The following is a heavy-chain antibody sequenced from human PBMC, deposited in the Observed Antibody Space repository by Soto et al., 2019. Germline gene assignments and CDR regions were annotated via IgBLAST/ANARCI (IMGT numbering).Heavy chain of an antibody. CDR1: GFTFSSYS. Sequence: PGGSLRLSCAASGFTFSSYSMNWVRQAPGKGLEWVSYISSSSSTIYYADSVKGRFTISRDNAKNSLYLQMNSLRAEDTAVYYCARNAVAGTSRPDYFDYWGQGTLVTVSS. J-gene: IGHJ4*02. CDR3: ARNAVAGTSRPDYFDY. V-gene: IGHV3-48*01. D-gene: IGHD6-19*01. CDR2: ISSSSSTI.